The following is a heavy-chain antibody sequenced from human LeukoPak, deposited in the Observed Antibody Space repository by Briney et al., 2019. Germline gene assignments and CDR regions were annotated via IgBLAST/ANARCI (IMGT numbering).Heavy chain of an antibody. Sequence: GGSLTLSCAASGVTVSSSSMSWVRQAPGKGLEWVSAAYSGGYTNYADSVKGRFTISRDNSKNTLYLQMSSLRAEDTAVYYCARAPSTVRSWFYFDYWGQGTVDTVSS. CDR1: GVTVSSSS. V-gene: IGHV3-66*01. J-gene: IGHJ4*02. CDR2: AYSGGYT. D-gene: IGHD6-13*01. CDR3: ARAPSTVRSWFYFDY.